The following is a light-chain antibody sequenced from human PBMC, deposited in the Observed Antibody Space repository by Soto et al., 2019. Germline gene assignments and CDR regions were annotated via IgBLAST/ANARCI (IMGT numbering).Light chain of an antibody. CDR3: QQCDSWLT. Sequence: IVMTQTPATLSVSPGGRVTLSCRASQSVSYHVAWYQQKPGQTPRLVIYDASTRASGIPARFSGSRSGTEFSLTISSLQSEDFGIYYCQQCDSWLTFGGGTKVDIK. CDR2: DAS. CDR1: QSVSYH. V-gene: IGKV3-15*01. J-gene: IGKJ4*01.